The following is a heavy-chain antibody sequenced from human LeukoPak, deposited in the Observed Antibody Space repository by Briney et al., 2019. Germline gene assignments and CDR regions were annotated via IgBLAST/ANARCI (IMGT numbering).Heavy chain of an antibody. Sequence: PGGSLRLSCEASGFTFSSHGMHWVRQAPGKGLEWVAVTSNDGSNKYYADSVKGRFTISRDNSKNTLYLQMNSLRPEDTAVYNCVKPGRLNYYSSGRHYYYYYMDVWGKGTTVTVSS. D-gene: IGHD3-10*01. J-gene: IGHJ6*03. CDR1: GFTFSSHG. V-gene: IGHV3-30*18. CDR2: TSNDGSNK. CDR3: VKPGRLNYYSSGRHYYYYYMDV.